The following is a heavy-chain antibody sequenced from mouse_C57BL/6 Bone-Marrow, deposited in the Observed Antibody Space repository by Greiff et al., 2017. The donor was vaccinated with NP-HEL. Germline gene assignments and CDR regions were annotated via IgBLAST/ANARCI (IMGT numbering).Heavy chain of an antibody. D-gene: IGHD2-3*01. CDR2: IHPNSGST. J-gene: IGHJ4*01. V-gene: IGHV1-64*01. CDR1: GYTFTSYW. Sequence: VQLQQPGAELVKPGASVKLSCKASGYTFTSYWMHWVKQRPGQGLEWIGMIHPNSGSTNYNEKFKSKATLTVDKSSSTAYMQLSSLTSEDSAVYDCARSGLLPPVSRHHYYAMDYWGQGTSVTVSS. CDR3: ARSGLLPPVSRHHYYAMDY.